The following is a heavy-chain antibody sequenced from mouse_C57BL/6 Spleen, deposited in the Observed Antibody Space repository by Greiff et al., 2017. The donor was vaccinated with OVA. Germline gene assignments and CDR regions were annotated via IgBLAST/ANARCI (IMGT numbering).Heavy chain of an antibody. D-gene: IGHD4-1*01. CDR1: GYTFTSYW. Sequence: QVQLQQPGAELVQPGASVRLSCTASGYTFTSYWMHWVKQRPGRGLEWMGRIGPNSDGTKYNEKFKIKVTLTVDKPSSTAYMQVSSLTSEDSAVYYCARYELGQAWFAYWGQGTLVTVSA. J-gene: IGHJ3*01. V-gene: IGHV1-72*01. CDR3: ARYELGQAWFAY. CDR2: IGPNSDGT.